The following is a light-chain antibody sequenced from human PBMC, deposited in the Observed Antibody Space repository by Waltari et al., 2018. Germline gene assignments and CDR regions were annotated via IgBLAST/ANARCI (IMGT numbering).Light chain of an antibody. CDR2: GNN. V-gene: IGLV1-44*01. CDR1: SSNIAVNT. Sequence: QSVLTQPPSASGTPGQTVSISCSGGSSNIAVNTVNWYQQLPGMAPKLLINGNNQRPSGFPDRFSGSKSGTSASLAISGLQSEDEADYYCAAWDDSLYGRVFGGGTKLTVL. J-gene: IGLJ2*01. CDR3: AAWDDSLYGRV.